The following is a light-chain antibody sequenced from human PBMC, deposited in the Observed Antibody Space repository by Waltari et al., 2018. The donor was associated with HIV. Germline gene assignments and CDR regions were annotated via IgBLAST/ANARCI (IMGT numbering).Light chain of an antibody. CDR3: CSYAGSTNWV. V-gene: IGLV2-23*02. CDR2: EVS. J-gene: IGLJ3*02. Sequence: QSALTQPASVSGSPGQSITIPCTGTSSAVGPYNLVSWYQQRPGKAPKLIISEVSQRPAGVSNHFSGSKSANTASLTISGLQAEDEADYYCCSYAGSTNWVFGGGTKLTVL. CDR1: SSAVGPYNL.